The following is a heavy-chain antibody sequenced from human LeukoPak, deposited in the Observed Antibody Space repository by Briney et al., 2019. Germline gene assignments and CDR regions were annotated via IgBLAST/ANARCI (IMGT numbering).Heavy chain of an antibody. CDR1: GFTFSGSA. V-gene: IGHV3-73*01. J-gene: IGHJ4*02. CDR3: WLPGENYGDSVDY. Sequence: GMSLRLSCAASGFTFSGSAMHWVRQASGKGLEWVGRIRSKANNYATAYAASVKGRFTISRDDSKNTAYLQMNSLKTEDTAVYYCWLPGENYGDSVDYWGQGTLVTVSS. D-gene: IGHD4-17*01. CDR2: IRSKANNYAT.